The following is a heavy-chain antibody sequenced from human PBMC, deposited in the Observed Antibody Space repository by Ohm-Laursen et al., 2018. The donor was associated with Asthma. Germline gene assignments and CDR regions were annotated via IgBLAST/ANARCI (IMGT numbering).Heavy chain of an antibody. J-gene: IGHJ4*02. CDR1: GGSVSSSSYY. V-gene: IGHV4-61*01. D-gene: IGHD6-19*01. Sequence: SETLSLTCTVSGGSVSSSSYYWSWIRQPPGKGLEWIGYIYYSGSTNYNPSLKSRVTISVDTSKNQFSLKLSSVTAADTAVYYCARLGIAVAGFFDYWGQGTLVTVSS. CDR3: ARLGIAVAGFFDY. CDR2: IYYSGST.